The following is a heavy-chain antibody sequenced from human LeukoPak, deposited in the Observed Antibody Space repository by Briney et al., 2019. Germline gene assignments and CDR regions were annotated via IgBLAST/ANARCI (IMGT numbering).Heavy chain of an antibody. CDR3: ARVRVSGSYLYYFDS. CDR2: ILTSGST. CDR1: GGSISSYH. V-gene: IGHV4-4*09. Sequence: PSETLSLTCTVSGGSISSYHWSWVRQPPGKGLEWIGYILTSGSTNYNPSLKSRLTISVYTSKNQFTLKVNSVTAADTAVYYCARVRVSGSYLYYFDSWGQGNLVTVSS. J-gene: IGHJ4*02. D-gene: IGHD1-26*01.